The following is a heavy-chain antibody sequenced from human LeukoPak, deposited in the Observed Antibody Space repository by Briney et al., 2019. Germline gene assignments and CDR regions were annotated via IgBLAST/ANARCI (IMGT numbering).Heavy chain of an antibody. J-gene: IGHJ4*02. CDR3: ARADRYCSGGSCYS. V-gene: IGHV4-61*02. Sequence: NPSETLSLTCTDSGGSISSGSYYWSWIRQPAGKGLEWIGRIYTSGSTNYNPSLKSRVIISVDTSKNQFSLELSSVTAADTAVYYCARADRYCSGGSCYSWGQGTLVTVSS. D-gene: IGHD2-15*01. CDR1: GGSISSGSYY. CDR2: IYTSGST.